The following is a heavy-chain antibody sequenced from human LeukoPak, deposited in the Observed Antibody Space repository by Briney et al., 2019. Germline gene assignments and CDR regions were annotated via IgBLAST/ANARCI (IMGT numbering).Heavy chain of an antibody. V-gene: IGHV3-48*03. CDR1: GFTFSSYE. D-gene: IGHD2-15*01. J-gene: IGHJ6*02. CDR3: ARVLCDIVDCLYGMDV. CDR2: ISSSGSTI. Sequence: PGGSLRLSCAASGFTFSSYEMNWARQAPGKGLEWVSYISSSGSTIYYADSVKGRFTISRDNAKNSLYLQMNSLRAEDTAVYYCARVLCDIVDCLYGMDVWGQGTTVTVSS.